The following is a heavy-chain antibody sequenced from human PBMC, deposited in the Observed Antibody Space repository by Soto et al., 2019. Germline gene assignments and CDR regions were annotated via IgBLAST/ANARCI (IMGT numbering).Heavy chain of an antibody. V-gene: IGHV4-4*07. J-gene: IGHJ5*02. CDR1: GISIDNYY. Sequence: SETLSLTCTVSGISIDNYYCSWIRQSAGKGLEWIGRIYSSGTTNYNPSLKSRVTMSVDMSKSQFSLNVRSVTAADTAVYYCVSGVGGSGWFAPWGQGTLVTVSS. D-gene: IGHD2-8*01. CDR3: VSGVGGSGWFAP. CDR2: IYSSGTT.